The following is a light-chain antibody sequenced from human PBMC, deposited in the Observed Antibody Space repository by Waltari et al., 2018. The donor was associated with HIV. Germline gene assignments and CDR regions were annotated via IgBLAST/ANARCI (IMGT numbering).Light chain of an antibody. CDR3: SSYTSRTTVL. V-gene: IGLV2-14*01. CDR1: SSDLGSHAY. CDR2: EVN. Sequence: QSALTQPASVSGSPGQSITISCTGTSSDLGSHAYLSWFQQHPGTAPKIVIFEVNKRPSGVSNRFSGSKSGNTASLSISGLQSEDEADYYCSSYTSRTTVLFGGGTKLTVL. J-gene: IGLJ2*01.